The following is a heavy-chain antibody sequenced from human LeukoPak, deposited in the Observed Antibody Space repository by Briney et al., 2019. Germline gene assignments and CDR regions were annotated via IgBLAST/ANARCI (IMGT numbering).Heavy chain of an antibody. J-gene: IGHJ4*02. CDR3: TALVQGY. D-gene: IGHD6-6*01. CDR1: GFTVNNAW. Sequence: GGSLRLSCAASGFTVNNAWMNWVRQAPGKGLEWVGRIKSKTDGGATDYAASVKGRFTISRDDSKNTVYLQMNSLKIEDTAVYYCTALVQGYWGQGTLVTVSS. V-gene: IGHV3-15*07. CDR2: IKSKTDGGAT.